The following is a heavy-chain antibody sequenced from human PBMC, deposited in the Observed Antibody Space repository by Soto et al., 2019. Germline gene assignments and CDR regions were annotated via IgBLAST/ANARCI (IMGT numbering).Heavy chain of an antibody. CDR3: SIRGVAAAGTDLTIYSREEPFDD. Sequence: PSETLSLTCAVYGGSFSGYYWSWIRQPPGKGLEWIGEINHSGSTNYNPSLKSRVTISVDTSKNQFSLKLSSVTAADTAVYYCSIRGVAAAGTDLTIYSREEPFDDWGQGTLVTVSS. CDR1: GGSFSGYY. D-gene: IGHD6-13*01. J-gene: IGHJ4*02. V-gene: IGHV4-34*01. CDR2: INHSGST.